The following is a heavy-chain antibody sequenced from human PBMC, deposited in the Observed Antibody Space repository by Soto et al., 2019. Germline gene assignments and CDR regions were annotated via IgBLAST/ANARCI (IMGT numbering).Heavy chain of an antibody. V-gene: IGHV3-23*01. CDR3: AKEVTRALFFDY. J-gene: IGHJ4*02. CDR2: ISGSGGST. D-gene: IGHD3-10*01. CDR1: GVNCSNYG. Sequence: GGSLRLSCGASGVNCSNYGMNWVRQAPGKGLEWVSTISGSGGSTYYADSVKGRFTISRDNSKNTVYLQMNSLSAEDTAVYYCAKEVTRALFFDYWGQGTLVTVSS.